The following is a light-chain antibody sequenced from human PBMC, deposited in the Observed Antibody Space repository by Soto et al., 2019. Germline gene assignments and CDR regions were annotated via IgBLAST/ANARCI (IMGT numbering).Light chain of an antibody. CDR1: SADIGSHDY. V-gene: IGLV2-14*01. CDR2: EAS. J-gene: IGLJ1*01. CDR3: NSYTTTSALV. Sequence: QSALTQPASVSGSPGQSITISCTGSSADIGSHDYVSWYQQHPGKVPKLIIYEASKRPSGASDRFSGSKSGNAAYLSISGLQPEDEADYYCNSYTTTSALVFGTGTKVTVL.